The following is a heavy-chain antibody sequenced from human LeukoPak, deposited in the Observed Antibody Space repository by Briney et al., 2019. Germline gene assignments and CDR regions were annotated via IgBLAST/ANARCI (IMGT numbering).Heavy chain of an antibody. CDR3: ARVGRQLAHCYYYYMDV. V-gene: IGHV3-53*01. CDR1: GFTVSSNY. J-gene: IGHJ6*03. CDR2: IYSGGST. D-gene: IGHD6-13*01. Sequence: GGSLRLSCAASGFTVSSNYMSWVRQAPGKGLEWVSVIYSGGSTYYADSVKGRFTISRDNSKNTLYLQMNSLRAEDTAVYYCARVGRQLAHCYYYYMDVWGKGTTVTVSS.